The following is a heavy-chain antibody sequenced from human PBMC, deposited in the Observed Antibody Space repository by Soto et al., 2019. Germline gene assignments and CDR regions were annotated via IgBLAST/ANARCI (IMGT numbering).Heavy chain of an antibody. D-gene: IGHD2-8*01. CDR2: ISAYNGDT. Sequence: QAQLVQSGAEVKKPGASVKVSCRASGYTFSSYGYAWVRQAPGQGLEWMGWISAYNGDTNYAQKFQDRVSLTTDTSTTTAYMELRNLGSDDTAAYYCASSGAYCTSITCPFDSFWGLGPLVTVSS. V-gene: IGHV1-18*01. CDR1: GYTFSSYG. J-gene: IGHJ4*02. CDR3: ASSGAYCTSITCPFDSF.